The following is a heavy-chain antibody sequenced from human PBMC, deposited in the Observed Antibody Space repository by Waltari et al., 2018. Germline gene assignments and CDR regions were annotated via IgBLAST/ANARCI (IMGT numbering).Heavy chain of an antibody. D-gene: IGHD6-13*01. V-gene: IGHV4-34*01. Sequence: QVQLQQWGAGLLKPSETLSLTCAVYGGSFSGYYCSWIRQPPGKGLEWSGEINHSGSTNYDPSLKRRVTISVDTAKNQFSLKLSTVTAADTAVYYCARARGYSSRYDYWGQGTLVTVSS. CDR2: INHSGST. CDR3: ARARGYSSRYDY. J-gene: IGHJ4*02. CDR1: GGSFSGYY.